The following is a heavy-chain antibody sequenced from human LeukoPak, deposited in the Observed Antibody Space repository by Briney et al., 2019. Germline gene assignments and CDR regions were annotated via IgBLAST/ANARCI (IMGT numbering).Heavy chain of an antibody. J-gene: IGHJ3*01. CDR2: SEGDDSTT. CDR1: GFTVGRNW. D-gene: IGHD2-15*01. Sequence: PGGSLRLSCAASGFTVGRNWMHWVRQAPGKGLVWVSRSEGDDSTTTYADSVKGRFTVSRDTAKNTLNLQMNSLRTEDTAVYYCAKPRDIDSWAFDVWGQGTMVTVS. CDR3: AKPRDIDSWAFDV. V-gene: IGHV3-74*03.